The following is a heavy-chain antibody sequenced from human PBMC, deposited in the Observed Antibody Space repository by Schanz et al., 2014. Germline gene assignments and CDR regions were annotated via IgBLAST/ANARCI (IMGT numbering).Heavy chain of an antibody. Sequence: EVQLVESGGGLMQPGGSLRLSCAVSGFSVSTNYMSWVRQAPGKGLEWVSGISDRGDGTNYGDSVRGRFTISRDNSRNTVYLQMNNVGVDDTATYYCVKTDAGWRFDYWGQGTLVTVSS. CDR2: SDRGDGT. V-gene: IGHV3-53*01. J-gene: IGHJ4*02. CDR3: VKTDAGWRFDY. CDR1: GFSVSTNY. D-gene: IGHD6-19*01.